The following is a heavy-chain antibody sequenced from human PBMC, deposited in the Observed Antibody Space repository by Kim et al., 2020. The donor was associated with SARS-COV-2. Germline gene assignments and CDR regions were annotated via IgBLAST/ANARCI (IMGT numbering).Heavy chain of an antibody. CDR1: GGTFSSYA. J-gene: IGHJ4*02. CDR2: IIPIFGTA. D-gene: IGHD1-7*01. V-gene: IGHV1-69*13. CDR3: ARGAHITGTTSEYFDY. Sequence: SVKVSCKASGGTFSSYAISWVRQAPGQGLEWMGGIIPIFGTANYAQKFQGRVTITADESTSTAYMELSSLRSEDTAVYYCARGAHITGTTSEYFDYWGQGTLVTVSS.